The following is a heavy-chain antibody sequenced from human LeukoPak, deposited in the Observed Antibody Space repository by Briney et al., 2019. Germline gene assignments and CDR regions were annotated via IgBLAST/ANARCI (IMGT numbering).Heavy chain of an antibody. J-gene: IGHJ4*02. D-gene: IGHD3-9*01. Sequence: GGSLRLSCAASGFTFSSYGMHWVRQAPGKGLEWVAFIRYDGSNKYYADSVKGRFTISRDNSKNTLYLQMNSLRAEDTAVYYCAKENLTSLFDYWGQGTLVTVSP. V-gene: IGHV3-30*02. CDR2: IRYDGSNK. CDR1: GFTFSSYG. CDR3: AKENLTSLFDY.